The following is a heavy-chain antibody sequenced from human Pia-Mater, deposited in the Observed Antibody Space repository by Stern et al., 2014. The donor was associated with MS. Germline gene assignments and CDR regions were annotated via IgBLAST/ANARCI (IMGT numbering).Heavy chain of an antibody. V-gene: IGHV3-33*01. D-gene: IGHD1-1*01. CDR2: IWYDGSNK. J-gene: IGHJ5*02. CDR1: GFTFSSHG. CDR3: ARDPNNENWFDP. Sequence: QVQLVQSGGGVVQPGRSLRLSCAASGFTFSSHGMHWVRQAPGKGLEWVAIIWYDGSNKYYADSVKGRFTISRDNSKNTLYLQMNSLRAEDTAVYYCARDPNNENWFDPWGQGTLVTVSS.